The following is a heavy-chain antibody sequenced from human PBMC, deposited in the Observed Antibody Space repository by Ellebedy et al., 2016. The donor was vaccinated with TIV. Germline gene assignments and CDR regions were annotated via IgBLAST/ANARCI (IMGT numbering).Heavy chain of an antibody. Sequence: AASVKVSCKASGYTFTSYAMHWVRQAPGQRLEWMGWINAGNGNTKYSQKFQGRVTITRDTSASTAYMELSSLRSEDTAVYYCARDRRYGPDAFDIWGQGTMVTVSS. CDR1: GYTFTSYA. D-gene: IGHD4-17*01. J-gene: IGHJ3*02. CDR2: INAGNGNT. CDR3: ARDRRYGPDAFDI. V-gene: IGHV1-3*01.